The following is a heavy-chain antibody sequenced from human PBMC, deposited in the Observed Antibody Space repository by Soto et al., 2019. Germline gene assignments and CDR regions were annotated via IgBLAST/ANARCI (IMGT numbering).Heavy chain of an antibody. D-gene: IGHD3-16*01. Sequence: PSETLSLTCTVSGGSISSSSYYWGWIRQPPGKGLEWIGSIYYSGSTYYNPSLKSRVTISVDTSKNQFSLKLSSVTAADTAVYYCARIMGVIKWFDPWGQGTLVTVSS. CDR1: GGSISSSSYY. J-gene: IGHJ5*02. V-gene: IGHV4-39*01. CDR3: ARIMGVIKWFDP. CDR2: IYYSGST.